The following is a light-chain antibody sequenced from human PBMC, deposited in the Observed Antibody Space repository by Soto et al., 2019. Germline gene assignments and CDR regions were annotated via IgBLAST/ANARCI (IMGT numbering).Light chain of an antibody. Sequence: ETVLAQSPGTLSLSRGERATLSVRASQSVRSNSLAWFQQKPGQAPRLLIYGASNTATGIPDRLSGSGSGPDLTITISSLEPEAFAVYYCQQYTDLPRTFGQGTKVDIK. CDR2: GAS. V-gene: IGKV3-20*01. CDR3: QQYTDLPRT. J-gene: IGKJ1*01. CDR1: QSVRSNS.